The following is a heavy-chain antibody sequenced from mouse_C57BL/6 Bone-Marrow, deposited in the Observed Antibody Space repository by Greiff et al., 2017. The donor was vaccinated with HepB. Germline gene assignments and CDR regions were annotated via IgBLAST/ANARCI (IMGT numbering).Heavy chain of an antibody. J-gene: IGHJ2*01. CDR3: ARRRGITTVVDY. D-gene: IGHD1-1*01. Sequence: EVQLQQSGPVLVKPGASVKMSCKASGYTFTDYYMNWVKQSHGKSLEWIGVINPYNGGTSYNQKFKGKATLTVDKSSSTAYMELNSLTSEDSAVYYCARRRGITTVVDYWGQGTTLTVSS. CDR2: INPYNGGT. CDR1: GYTFTDYY. V-gene: IGHV1-19*01.